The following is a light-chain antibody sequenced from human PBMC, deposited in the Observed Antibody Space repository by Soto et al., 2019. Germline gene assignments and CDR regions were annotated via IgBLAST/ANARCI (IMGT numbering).Light chain of an antibody. CDR3: QQRTNWSSVT. CDR1: QSVSSSY. V-gene: IGKV3D-20*02. Sequence: EIVLTQSPGTLSLSPGERATLSCRASQSVSSSYLAWYQQKPGQAPRLLIFGTSNRPTDIPDRFSGSGSGTDFTLTISRLEPEDFAVYYCQQRTNWSSVTFGGGTKVEIK. J-gene: IGKJ4*01. CDR2: GTS.